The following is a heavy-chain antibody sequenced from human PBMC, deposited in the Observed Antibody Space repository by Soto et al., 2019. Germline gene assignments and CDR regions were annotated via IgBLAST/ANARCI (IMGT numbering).Heavy chain of an antibody. J-gene: IGHJ6*02. CDR1: GGSISSSNW. V-gene: IGHV4-4*02. D-gene: IGHD6-19*01. CDR2: IYHSGST. CDR3: ANRVYSSGWREAYGMDV. Sequence: SETLSLTCAVSGGSISSSNWWSWVRQPPGKGLEWIGEIYHSGSTNYNPSLKSRVTISVDKSKNQFSLKLSSVTAADTAVYYRANRVYSSGWREAYGMDVSGPGTTVTVS.